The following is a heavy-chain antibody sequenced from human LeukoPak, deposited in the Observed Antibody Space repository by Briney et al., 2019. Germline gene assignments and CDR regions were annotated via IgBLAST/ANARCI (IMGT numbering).Heavy chain of an antibody. J-gene: IGHJ4*02. CDR1: GLSIRIYY. CDR3: ARDLLGRGGSFDF. CDR2: IYYSAST. D-gene: IGHD3-10*01. Sequence: SETLSLTCTVSGLSIRIYYWSGPRQPPGKGLEYIGYIYYSASTNSNPPLKGRVTISVDTSTNQFYLKRPSVTAADTAVYYCARDLLGRGGSFDFWGRGTLVTVSS. V-gene: IGHV4-59*01.